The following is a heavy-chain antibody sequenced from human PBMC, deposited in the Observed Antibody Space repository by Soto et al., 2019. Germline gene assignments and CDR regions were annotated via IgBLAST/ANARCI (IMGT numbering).Heavy chain of an antibody. CDR1: GFYFNNYG. V-gene: IGHV3-21*01. Sequence: GGSLRLSCVVSGFYFNNYGINWVRQAPGKGLEWVSSVSKSDYTYYSDSVKGRFTISRDNAKNSVSLQMNSLRAEDTAVYYCAREDSIIIPAVSGFWGQGTLVTLSS. D-gene: IGHD2-2*01. CDR3: AREDSIIIPAVSGF. J-gene: IGHJ4*02. CDR2: VSKSDYT.